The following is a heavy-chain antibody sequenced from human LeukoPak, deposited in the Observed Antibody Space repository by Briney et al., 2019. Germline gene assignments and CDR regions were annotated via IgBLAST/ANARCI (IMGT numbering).Heavy chain of an antibody. CDR3: ARDVEMYSSTWSDAFDI. Sequence: GGSLRLSCAASGFTFSSYGMSWVRQAPGKGLEWVSGISGSGGSTYYADSVKGRFTISRDNSKNTLYLQMNSLRAEDTAVYYCARDVEMYSSTWSDAFDIWGQGTMVTVSS. J-gene: IGHJ3*02. CDR1: GFTFSSYG. CDR2: ISGSGGST. D-gene: IGHD6-13*01. V-gene: IGHV3-23*01.